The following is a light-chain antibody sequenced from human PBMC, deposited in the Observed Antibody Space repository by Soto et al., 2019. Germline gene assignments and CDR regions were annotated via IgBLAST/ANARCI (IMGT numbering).Light chain of an antibody. CDR3: SSYTTSASII. CDR1: NSDIGTYRY. J-gene: IGLJ2*01. Sequence: QSVLTQPASVAGSPGQSLAITCTGSNSDIGTYRYVSWYQQHPGKAPRLVLFDVNRRPSGVSDRFSGDKSGSTASLTISGLQAEDEAYYYCSSYTTSASIIFGGGTKVTV. V-gene: IGLV2-14*03. CDR2: DVN.